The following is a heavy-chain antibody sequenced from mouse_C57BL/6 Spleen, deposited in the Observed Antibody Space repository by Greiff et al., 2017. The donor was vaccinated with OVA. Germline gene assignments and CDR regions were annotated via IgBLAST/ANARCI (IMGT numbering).Heavy chain of an antibody. V-gene: IGHV1-69*01. Sequence: QVQLQQPGAELVMPGASVKLSCKASGYTFTSYWMHWVKQRPGQGLEWIGEIDPSDSYPNYNQKFKGKSTLTVDKSSSTAYMQLSSLTSEDSAVYYCARYGNWYFDVWGTGTTVTVSS. J-gene: IGHJ1*03. CDR3: ARYGNWYFDV. CDR1: GYTFTSYW. CDR2: IDPSDSYP. D-gene: IGHD2-1*01.